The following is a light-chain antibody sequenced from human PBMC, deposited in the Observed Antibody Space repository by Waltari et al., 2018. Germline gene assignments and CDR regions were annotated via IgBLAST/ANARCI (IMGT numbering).Light chain of an antibody. CDR2: AAY. Sequence: DIQMTQSPSSLSAAVGDRVTITCRASRSIGSYLNWYQQKPGKAPDLLIFAAYNLQFGVPLRVSGSGSGTDFSLTISGLQPEDSATYYCQQSYTSPEITFGGGTKVEIK. J-gene: IGKJ4*01. CDR1: RSIGSY. V-gene: IGKV1-39*01. CDR3: QQSYTSPEIT.